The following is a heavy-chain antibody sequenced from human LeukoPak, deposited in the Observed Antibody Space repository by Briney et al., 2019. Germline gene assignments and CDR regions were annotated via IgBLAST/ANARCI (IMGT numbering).Heavy chain of an antibody. V-gene: IGHV1-3*01. Sequence: GASVKVSCKASGYTFTNYVIHWVRQAPGQRPEWMGWINPGNGDTKYSHHFQGRVTITRDTSASTAYMEMSSLTSEDTALYYCARDDCGDTCYPGGYWGQGTLVTVSS. D-gene: IGHD2-21*01. J-gene: IGHJ4*02. CDR1: GYTFTNYV. CDR2: INPGNGDT. CDR3: ARDDCGDTCYPGGY.